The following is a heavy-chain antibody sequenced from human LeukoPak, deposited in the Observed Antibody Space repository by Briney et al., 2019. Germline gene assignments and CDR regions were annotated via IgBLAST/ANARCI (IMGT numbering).Heavy chain of an antibody. CDR1: GYTFTGYY. Sequence: ASVKVSCKASGYTFTGYYMHWVRQAPGQGLEWMGWINPNSGGTNYAQRFQDRVTMTRDTSISTVYMELSRLTSDDSAMYYCTRAPRDAYNPVYWGQGTLVTVSS. D-gene: IGHD5-24*01. CDR2: INPNSGGT. V-gene: IGHV1-2*02. J-gene: IGHJ4*02. CDR3: TRAPRDAYNPVY.